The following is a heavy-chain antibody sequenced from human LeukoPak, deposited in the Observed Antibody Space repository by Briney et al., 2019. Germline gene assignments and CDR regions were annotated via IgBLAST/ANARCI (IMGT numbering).Heavy chain of an antibody. Sequence: GSLRLSCAASGFTFSSYSMNWVRQAPGKGLEWVSYISSSGTFICYADSVKGRFTISRDNAKNSLFLQMNSLRAEDTAVYYCARDYGGNRYDYWGQGTLVTVSS. CDR2: ISSSGTFI. J-gene: IGHJ4*02. CDR3: ARDYGGNRYDY. V-gene: IGHV3-21*05. D-gene: IGHD4-23*01. CDR1: GFTFSSYS.